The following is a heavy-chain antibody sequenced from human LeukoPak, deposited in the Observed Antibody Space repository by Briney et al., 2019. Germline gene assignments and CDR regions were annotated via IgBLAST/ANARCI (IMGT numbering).Heavy chain of an antibody. D-gene: IGHD3-22*01. CDR3: ARGLLTYYYDSSGYYYRRLASAVFDY. V-gene: IGHV4-30-4*01. J-gene: IGHJ4*02. CDR2: IYYSGST. Sequence: SQTLSLTCTVSGGSISSGDYYWSWIRQPPGKGLEWIGYIYYSGSTYYNPSLKSRVTISVDTSKNQFSLKLSSVTAADTAVYYCARGLLTYYYDSSGYYYRRLASAVFDYWGQGTLVTVSS. CDR1: GGSISSGDYY.